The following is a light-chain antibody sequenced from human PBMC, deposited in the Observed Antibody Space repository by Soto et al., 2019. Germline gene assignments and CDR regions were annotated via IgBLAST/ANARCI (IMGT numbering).Light chain of an antibody. CDR3: FSYAGSSIWV. Sequence: QSALTQPASVSGSPGQSITISCAGTSSDIGSHNLVSWYQHHPDKAPKLLIYEVTDRPSGVSDRFSGSKSGNTASLTISGLRAEDEADYYCFSYAGSSIWVFGGGTKVTVL. V-gene: IGLV2-23*02. CDR1: SSDIGSHNL. CDR2: EVT. J-gene: IGLJ3*02.